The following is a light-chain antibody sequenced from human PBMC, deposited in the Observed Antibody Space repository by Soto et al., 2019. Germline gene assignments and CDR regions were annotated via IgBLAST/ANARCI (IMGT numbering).Light chain of an antibody. CDR2: DAS. Sequence: EIVLTQSPATLSLSPGERATLSCRASQSVYRYLAWYQQKPGQAPRLLIYDASNRATGIPPRFSGSGSGTDFTLTIDSLEPDDFAVYHCQQYNKWPRTLGQGTKVDIK. CDR3: QQYNKWPRT. V-gene: IGKV3-11*01. J-gene: IGKJ1*01. CDR1: QSVYRY.